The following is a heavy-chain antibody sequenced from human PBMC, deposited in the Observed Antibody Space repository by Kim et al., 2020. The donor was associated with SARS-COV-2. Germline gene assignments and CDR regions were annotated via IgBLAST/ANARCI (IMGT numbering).Heavy chain of an antibody. CDR3: AREGAGGGWLQLNALYYYYYYGMDV. V-gene: IGHV1-69*13. Sequence: SVKVSCKASGGTFSSYAISWVRQAPGQGLEWMGGIIPIFGTANYAQKFQGRVTITADESTSTAYMELSSLRSEDTAVYYCAREGAGGGWLQLNALYYYYYYGMDVWGQGTTVTVSS. CDR2: IIPIFGTA. J-gene: IGHJ6*02. CDR1: GGTFSSYA. D-gene: IGHD1-1*01.